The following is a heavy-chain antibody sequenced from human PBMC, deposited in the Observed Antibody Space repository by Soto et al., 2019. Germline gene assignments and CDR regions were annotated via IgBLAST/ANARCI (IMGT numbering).Heavy chain of an antibody. CDR1: GGSISSSSYY. Sequence: SETLSLTCTVSGGSISSSSYYWGWIRQPPGKGLEWIGSIYYSGSTYYNPSLKSRVTISVDTSKNQFSLRLSSVTAADTAVYYCARHRWYYYGSGSYHSWFDPWGQGTLVTVSS. V-gene: IGHV4-39*01. D-gene: IGHD3-10*01. CDR3: ARHRWYYYGSGSYHSWFDP. J-gene: IGHJ5*02. CDR2: IYYSGST.